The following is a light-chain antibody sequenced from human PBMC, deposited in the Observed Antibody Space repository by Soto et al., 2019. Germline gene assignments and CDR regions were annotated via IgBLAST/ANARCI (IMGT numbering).Light chain of an antibody. V-gene: IGKV3-20*01. CDR2: GAS. CDR1: QSVSSSY. CDR3: QQYGDSIT. J-gene: IGKJ4*01. Sequence: ETVLTQSPGTRSLSPVEIATRSFMASQSVSSSYLAWYQQKPGQAPRLLIYGASTRVTGIPDRFSGSGSGTDFTLTISRLETEDFAVYHCQQYGDSITFGGGTKVDIK.